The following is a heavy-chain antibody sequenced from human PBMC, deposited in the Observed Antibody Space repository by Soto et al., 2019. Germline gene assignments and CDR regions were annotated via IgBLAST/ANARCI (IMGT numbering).Heavy chain of an antibody. Sequence: QVQLQESGPGLVKPSQTLSLTCTVSGDSINSGGYYWSWIRQHPGKGLEWIGYISYSGYTFYDSSLKSRVSISLDTSKSQFSLKLSSVTAADTAMYYCARVHSINWEGYFDYWGQGTLVTVSS. CDR1: GDSINSGGYY. J-gene: IGHJ4*02. CDR3: ARVHSINWEGYFDY. V-gene: IGHV4-31*03. D-gene: IGHD6-13*01. CDR2: ISYSGYT.